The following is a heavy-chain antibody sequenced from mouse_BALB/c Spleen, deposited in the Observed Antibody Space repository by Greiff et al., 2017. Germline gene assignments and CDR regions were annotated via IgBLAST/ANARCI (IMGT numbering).Heavy chain of an antibody. CDR2: ISSGGSYT. V-gene: IGHV5-9-4*01. CDR3: ARWGSLAY. Sequence: EVQVVESGGGLVKPGGSLKLSCAASGFTFSSYAMSWVRQSPAKRLEWVAEISSGGSYTYYPDTVTGRFTFSRDNAKNTLYLEMGSLRYEDTAMYDCARWGSLAYWGQGTLVTVSA. J-gene: IGHJ3*01. CDR1: GFTFSSYA. D-gene: IGHD1-1*02.